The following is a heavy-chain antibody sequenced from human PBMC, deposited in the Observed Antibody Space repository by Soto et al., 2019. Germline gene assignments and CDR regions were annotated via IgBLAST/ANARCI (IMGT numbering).Heavy chain of an antibody. D-gene: IGHD2-8*02. V-gene: IGHV3-73*02. CDR1: GFTFSGSA. CDR2: IRSNANNYAT. J-gene: IGHJ4*02. Sequence: EVQLVESGGGLVQLGGSLKLSCAGSGFTFSGSAIHWVRQAPGRGLEWVGRIRSNANNYATAYGASVKGRFSISRDDSKNTAYLEMNSLKTEDTAGYFCTSVVDTYTGGFYWGQGTQVTVSS. CDR3: TSVVDTYTGGFY.